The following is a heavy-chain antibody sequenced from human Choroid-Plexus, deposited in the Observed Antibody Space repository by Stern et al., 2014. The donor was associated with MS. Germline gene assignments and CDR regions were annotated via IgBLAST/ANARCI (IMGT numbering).Heavy chain of an antibody. D-gene: IGHD2-15*01. Sequence: LQPGRPLILSCAASGFTFSNFGMHWVRQAPGKGLEWVALISYDGSDKYYADSVKGRFTIFRDNSKNTLYMHMNSLRAEDTAVYYCAKDRQWSTYFFDYWGQGSRVTVSS. CDR2: ISYDGSDK. J-gene: IGHJ4*02. V-gene: IGHV3-30*18. CDR1: GFTFSNFG. CDR3: AKDRQWSTYFFDY.